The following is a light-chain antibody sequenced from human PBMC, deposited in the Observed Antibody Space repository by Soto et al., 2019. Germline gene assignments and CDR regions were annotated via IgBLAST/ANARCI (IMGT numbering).Light chain of an antibody. CDR1: QSISIY. CDR2: AAS. V-gene: IGKV1-39*01. Sequence: DIQMTQSPSSLSASVGDRVTITCRASQSISIYLNWYQQKPGKAPKLLIYAASSLQSGVPSRFSGSGSGTDYTLTISSLQPEDYATYYCQQSYNTPRAFGQGTNLEI. J-gene: IGKJ2*01. CDR3: QQSYNTPRA.